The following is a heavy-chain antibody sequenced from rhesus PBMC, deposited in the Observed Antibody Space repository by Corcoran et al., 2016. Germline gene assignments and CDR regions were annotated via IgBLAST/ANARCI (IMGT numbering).Heavy chain of an antibody. J-gene: IGHJ3*01. V-gene: IGHV4-165*01. CDR2: IGGSSGRT. Sequence: QVQLQESGPGLVKPSETLSLPCAVSGGSISGHNWTWIRQPPGKGLDWIGYIGGSSGRTDYNSSLKTRVTISTDTSKNQFSLNLISVTAADTAVYYCARAAPGVDYAFDVWGQGLRVTVSS. CDR1: GGSISGHN. CDR3: ARAAPGVDYAFDV. D-gene: IGHD3-34*01.